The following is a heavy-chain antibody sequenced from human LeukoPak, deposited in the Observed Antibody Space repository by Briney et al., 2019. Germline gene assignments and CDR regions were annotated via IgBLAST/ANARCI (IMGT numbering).Heavy chain of an antibody. V-gene: IGHV3-74*01. J-gene: IGHJ4*02. CDR2: IKSDGST. CDR3: AKDLEQTYSGWSTSYDD. CDR1: GFTFSSYW. Sequence: GGSLRLSCAASGFTFSSYWMHWVRQAPGKGLVWVSRIKSDGSTNYADSVKGRFTISRDNAKNTVSLQINSLRAEDTALYYCAKDLEQTYSGWSTSYDDWGQGTLVTVS. D-gene: IGHD6-19*01.